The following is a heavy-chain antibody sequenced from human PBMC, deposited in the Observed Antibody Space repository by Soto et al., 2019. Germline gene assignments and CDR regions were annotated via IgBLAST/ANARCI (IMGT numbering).Heavy chain of an antibody. J-gene: IGHJ4*02. CDR2: INWNGGST. CDR3: ARAQWLRLGPGDY. CDR1: GFTFDDYG. D-gene: IGHD5-12*01. Sequence: TGGSLRLSCAASGFTFDDYGMSWVRQAPGKGLEWVSGINWNGGSTGYADSVKGRFTISRDNSKNTVYLQMNSLRAEDTAVYYCARAQWLRLGPGDYWGQGTLVTVSS. V-gene: IGHV3-20*04.